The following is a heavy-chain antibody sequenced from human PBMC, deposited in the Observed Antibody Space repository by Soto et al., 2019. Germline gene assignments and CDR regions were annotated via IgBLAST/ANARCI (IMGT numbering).Heavy chain of an antibody. J-gene: IGHJ4*02. D-gene: IGHD3-22*01. CDR3: AREAVFYDSSGPNY. V-gene: IGHV1-2*02. Sequence: ASVKVSCKASGYTFTGYYMHWVRQAPGQGLEWMGWINPNSGGTNYAQKFQGRVTMTRDTSISTAYMELSRLRSDDTAMYYCAREAVFYDSSGPNYWGQGTLVTVS. CDR1: GYTFTGYY. CDR2: INPNSGGT.